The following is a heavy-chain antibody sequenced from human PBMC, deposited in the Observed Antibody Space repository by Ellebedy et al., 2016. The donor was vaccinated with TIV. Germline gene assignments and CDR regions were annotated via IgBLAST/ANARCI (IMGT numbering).Heavy chain of an antibody. J-gene: IGHJ4*02. CDR3: ARDREYYFDY. V-gene: IGHV4-59*01. Sequence: MPSETLSLTCTVSGGSISSYYWSRIRQPPGKGLEWIGYIYYSGSTNYNPSLKSRVTISVDTSKNQFSLKLSSVTAADTAVYYCARDREYYFDYWGQGTLVTVSS. CDR2: IYYSGST. CDR1: GGSISSYY.